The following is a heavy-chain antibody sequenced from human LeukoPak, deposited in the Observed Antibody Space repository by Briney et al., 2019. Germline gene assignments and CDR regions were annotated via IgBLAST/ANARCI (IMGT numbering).Heavy chain of an antibody. J-gene: IGHJ4*02. Sequence: GGSLRLSCAASGFTFSSYGMHWVRQAPGKGLEWVAVILSDGSKEFYTDSVKGRFTISRDNSKNTLYLQMNSLRAEDTAVYYCAKDTSSNPFEYWGQGTLVTVSS. V-gene: IGHV3-33*06. D-gene: IGHD2-2*01. CDR1: GFTFSSYG. CDR3: AKDTSSNPFEY. CDR2: ILSDGSKE.